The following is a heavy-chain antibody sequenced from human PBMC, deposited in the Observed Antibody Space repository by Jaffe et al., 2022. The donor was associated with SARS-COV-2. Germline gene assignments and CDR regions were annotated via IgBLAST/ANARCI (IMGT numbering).Heavy chain of an antibody. V-gene: IGHV3-15*01. CDR1: GFTFSNAW. D-gene: IGHD2-15*01. Sequence: EVQLVESGGGLVKPGGSLRLSCAASGFTFSNAWMSWVRQAPGKGLEWVGRIKSKTDGGTTDYAAPVKGRFTISRDDSKNTLYLQMNSLKTEDTAVYYCTTLTNADIVVVVAAEDAFDIWGQGTMVTVSS. CDR2: IKSKTDGGTT. J-gene: IGHJ3*02. CDR3: TTLTNADIVVVVAAEDAFDI.